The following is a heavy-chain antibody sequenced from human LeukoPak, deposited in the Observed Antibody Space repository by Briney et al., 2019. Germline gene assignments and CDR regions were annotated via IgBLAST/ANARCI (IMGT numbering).Heavy chain of an antibody. CDR1: GYTLTELS. J-gene: IGHJ4*02. Sequence: ASVKVSCKVSGYTLTELSMHWVRQAPGKGLGWMGGFDPEDGETIYAQKFQGRVTMTEDTSTDTAYMELSSLRSEDTAVYYCATVVGTQSYYFDYWGQGTLVTVSS. V-gene: IGHV1-24*01. D-gene: IGHD2-2*01. CDR3: ATVVGTQSYYFDY. CDR2: FDPEDGET.